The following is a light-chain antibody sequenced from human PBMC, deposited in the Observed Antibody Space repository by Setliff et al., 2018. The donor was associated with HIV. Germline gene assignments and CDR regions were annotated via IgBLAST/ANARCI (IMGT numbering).Light chain of an antibody. J-gene: IGLJ1*01. V-gene: IGLV2-14*03. CDR2: DVS. Sequence: QSVLIQPASLSGSPGQSVTVSCTGTSSDVGSYDFVSWYQQLPGKAPKLLIYDVSDRPSGVSHLFSGSKSGNTASLTISGLQSEDEADYYCASYRPNDLGVFGTGTKVTVL. CDR1: SSDVGSYDF. CDR3: ASYRPNDLGV.